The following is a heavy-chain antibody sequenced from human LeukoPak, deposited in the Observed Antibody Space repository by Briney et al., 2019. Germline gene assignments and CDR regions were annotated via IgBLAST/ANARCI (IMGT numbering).Heavy chain of an antibody. J-gene: IGHJ5*02. V-gene: IGHV4-4*09. CDR1: GGSISSYY. D-gene: IGHD3-10*01. CDR2: IYATGST. CDR3: ARHGSVRSPLGP. Sequence: SETLSLTCTVSGGSISSYYWSWIRQPPGNGLEWVGYIYATGSTNYNPSLKSRVTISVDTSKNQFSLNLRSVTAADTAVYYCARHGSVRSPLGPWGQGTLVTVSS.